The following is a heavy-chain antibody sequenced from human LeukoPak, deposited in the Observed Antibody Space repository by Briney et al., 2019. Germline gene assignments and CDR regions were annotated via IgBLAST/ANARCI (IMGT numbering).Heavy chain of an antibody. CDR1: GFTLSDYY. V-gene: IGHV3-11*01. CDR3: ARVPYYGDYTFDY. CDR2: ISSSGSTI. D-gene: IGHD4-17*01. Sequence: GGSLRLSCAASGFTLSDYYMSWIRQAPGKGLEWVSYISSSGSTIYYADSVKGRFTISRDNAKNSLYLQMNSLRAEDTAVYYCARVPYYGDYTFDYWGQGTLVTVSS. J-gene: IGHJ4*02.